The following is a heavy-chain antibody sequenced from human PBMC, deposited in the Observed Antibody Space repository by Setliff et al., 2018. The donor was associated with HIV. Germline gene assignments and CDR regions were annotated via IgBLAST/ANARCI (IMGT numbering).Heavy chain of an antibody. J-gene: IGHJ5*02. CDR2: IDHRGGT. Sequence: SETLSLTCAVYGGSFSSFYWTWIRQPPGKGLEWIGEIDHRGGTNYNPSLKSRVTMSVDTSTNQFSLKVNSLTTADTAVYYCARGPVGPRGRWFDPWGQGTQVTVSS. V-gene: IGHV4-34*01. CDR3: ARGPVGPRGRWFDP. D-gene: IGHD3-16*01. CDR1: GGSFSSFY.